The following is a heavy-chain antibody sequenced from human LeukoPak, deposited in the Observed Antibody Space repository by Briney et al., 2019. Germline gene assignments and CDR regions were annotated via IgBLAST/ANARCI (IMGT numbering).Heavy chain of an antibody. D-gene: IGHD3-16*02. CDR1: GGSFSGYY. CDR3: ARHVRLGELSLGETDY. Sequence: PSETLSLTCAVYGGSFSGYYWSWIRQPPGKGLEWIGEINHSGSTNYNPSLKSRVTISVDTSKNQFSLKLSSVTAADTAVYYCARHVRLGELSLGETDYWGQGTLVTVSS. CDR2: INHSGST. J-gene: IGHJ4*02. V-gene: IGHV4-34*01.